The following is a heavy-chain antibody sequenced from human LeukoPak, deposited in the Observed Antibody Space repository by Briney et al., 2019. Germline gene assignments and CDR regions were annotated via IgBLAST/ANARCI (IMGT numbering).Heavy chain of an antibody. J-gene: IGHJ4*02. D-gene: IGHD6-13*01. CDR2: IYYSGST. CDR3: ARVGGSSWYAY. V-gene: IGHV4-39*01. CDR1: GGSISSSSYY. Sequence: PSETLSLTCTVSGGSISSSSYYWGWIRQPPGKGLEWIGSIYYSGSTYYNPSLKSRVTISVDTSKNQFSLKLSSVTAADTAVYYCARVGGSSWYAYWGQGTLVTVSS.